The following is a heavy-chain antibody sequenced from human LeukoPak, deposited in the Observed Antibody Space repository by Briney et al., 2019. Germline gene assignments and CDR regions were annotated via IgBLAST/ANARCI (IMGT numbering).Heavy chain of an antibody. J-gene: IGHJ6*03. CDR1: GFTFSSYG. D-gene: IGHD6-13*01. V-gene: IGHV3-33*06. CDR3: AKTGSVWSLPYYYYYYMDV. Sequence: WGSLRLSCAASGFTFSSYGMHWVRQAPGKGLEWVAVIWYDGSNKYYADSVKGGFTISKDNSKNTLYLQMNSLRAEDTAVYYCAKTGSVWSLPYYYYYYMDVWGKGTTVTVSS. CDR2: IWYDGSNK.